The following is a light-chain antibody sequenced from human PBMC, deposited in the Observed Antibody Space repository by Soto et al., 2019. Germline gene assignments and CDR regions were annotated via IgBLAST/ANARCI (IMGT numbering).Light chain of an antibody. CDR3: QQSYNTPLT. CDR1: QTIGTY. Sequence: IEVTQSPSSLAASLGDRVTITCRASQTIGTYVNWYRQKSGAAPELLIYDASTLQSGVPSRFRGGASGTEFTLTISSLQLDDFATYYCQQSYNTPLTLGQGTKLEIK. CDR2: DAS. V-gene: IGKV1-39*01. J-gene: IGKJ1*01.